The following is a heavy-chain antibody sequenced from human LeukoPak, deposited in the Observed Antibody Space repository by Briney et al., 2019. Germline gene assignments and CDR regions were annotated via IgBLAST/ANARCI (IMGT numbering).Heavy chain of an antibody. CDR3: VRRGDASSGWGDHDF. D-gene: IGHD6-19*01. CDR1: GFTFSSCA. Sequence: GGSLRLSCAASGFTFSSCAMSWVRQAPGKGLEWVSTIGGSGDKTFYADSVKGRFTISRDNSKNMVHLQMNSLSGEDTALYYCVRRGDASSGWGDHDFWGQGALVTVSS. CDR2: IGGSGDKT. J-gene: IGHJ4*02. V-gene: IGHV3-23*01.